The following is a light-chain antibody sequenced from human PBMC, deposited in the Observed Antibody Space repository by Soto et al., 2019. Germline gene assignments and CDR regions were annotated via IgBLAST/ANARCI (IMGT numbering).Light chain of an antibody. CDR2: DVT. CDR3: CSYAGSYTHV. J-gene: IGLJ1*01. V-gene: IGLV2-11*01. CDR1: SSDVGAYDY. Sequence: QSALTQPASVSGSPGQTITISCTGTSSDVGAYDYVSWYQQHPDKAPKLIIYDVTKGPSGVPDRFSGSKSGNTASLTISGLQTDDEADYYCCSYAGSYTHVFGTGTKLTVL.